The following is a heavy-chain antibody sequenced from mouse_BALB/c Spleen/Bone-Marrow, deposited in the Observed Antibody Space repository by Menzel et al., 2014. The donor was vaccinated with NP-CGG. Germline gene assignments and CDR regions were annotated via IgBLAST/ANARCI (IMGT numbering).Heavy chain of an antibody. Sequence: VKLVESGPGLVSPSQRLSIPCTVSGFSLTGYGVNWVRPPPGKGLEWLGMIWGDGSTDYNSALKSRLSISKDNSKSQVFLKMNSLQTDDTARYYCARTLGHYAMDYWGQGTSVTVSS. D-gene: IGHD4-1*01. V-gene: IGHV2-6-7*01. J-gene: IGHJ4*01. CDR1: GFSLTGYG. CDR3: ARTLGHYAMDY. CDR2: IWGDGST.